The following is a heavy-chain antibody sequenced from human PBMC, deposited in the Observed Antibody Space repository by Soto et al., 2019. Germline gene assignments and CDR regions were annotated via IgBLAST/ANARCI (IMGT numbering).Heavy chain of an antibody. Sequence: QVQLVESGGGVVQPGRSLRLSCAASGFSFSFYGIHWVRQAPGKGLEWAAVISYDGSKKIYADSVKGRFTISRDNSKNTLSLQMNSLRAEDTALYYCAKDMAYYDSSGDAFDIWGQGTVVTVSS. CDR2: ISYDGSKK. CDR1: GFSFSFYG. J-gene: IGHJ3*02. D-gene: IGHD3-22*01. CDR3: AKDMAYYDSSGDAFDI. V-gene: IGHV3-30*18.